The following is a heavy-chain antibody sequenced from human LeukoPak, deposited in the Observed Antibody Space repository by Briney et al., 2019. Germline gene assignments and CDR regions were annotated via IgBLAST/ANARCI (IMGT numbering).Heavy chain of an antibody. D-gene: IGHD5-18*01. J-gene: IGHJ4*02. CDR3: ARHGAMADY. Sequence: SETLSLTCTVSGGSISSSSYYWGWLRQPPGKGLEWIGSIYYGGSTYYNPSLKSRVTISVDTSKNQFSLKLSSVTAADTAVYYCARHGAMADYWGQGTLVTVSS. CDR1: GGSISSSSYY. CDR2: IYYGGST. V-gene: IGHV4-39*01.